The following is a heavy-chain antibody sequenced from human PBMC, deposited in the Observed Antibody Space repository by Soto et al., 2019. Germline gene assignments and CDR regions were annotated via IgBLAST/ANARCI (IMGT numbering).Heavy chain of an antibody. CDR1: GYSFTNYG. D-gene: IGHD3-22*01. CDR2: ISVAKGNT. CDR3: ARDGLYDDSGHWVGDSVLDV. J-gene: IGHJ3*01. Sequence: GASVNVSCKASGYSFTNYGISWVRQAPGQGLEWMGWISVAKGNTHYAKNLQERVSMATDTSTTTAYMELKSLRSDDTAVYYCARDGLYDDSGHWVGDSVLDVWGQGTMVTVSS. V-gene: IGHV1-18*01.